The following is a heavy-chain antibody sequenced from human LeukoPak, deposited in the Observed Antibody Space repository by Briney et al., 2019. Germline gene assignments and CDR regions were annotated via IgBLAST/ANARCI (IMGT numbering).Heavy chain of an antibody. D-gene: IGHD3-3*01. V-gene: IGHV1-46*01. CDR1: GYTFTSYY. CDR3: AREVTIFGVETHNDLDY. Sequence: VASVKVSCKASGYTFTSYYMHWVRQAPGQGLEWMGIINPSGGSTSYAQKFQGRVTMTRDTSTSTVYMELSSLRSEDTAVYYCAREVTIFGVETHNDLDYWGQGTLVTVSS. CDR2: INPSGGST. J-gene: IGHJ4*02.